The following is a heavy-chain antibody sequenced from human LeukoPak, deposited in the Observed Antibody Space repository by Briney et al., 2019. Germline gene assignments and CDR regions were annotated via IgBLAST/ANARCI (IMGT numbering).Heavy chain of an antibody. D-gene: IGHD3-3*01. Sequence: SETLSLTCTVSGGSISSSSYFWGWIRQPPGKGRGWIARIYYSGSTYYNPSLKSRVTISVDTSNNQFSLKLSSVTAADTAVYYCARHYYDFWSGYLDWFDPWGQGTLVTVSS. CDR3: ARHYYDFWSGYLDWFDP. J-gene: IGHJ5*02. CDR1: GGSISSSSYF. CDR2: IYYSGST. V-gene: IGHV4-39*01.